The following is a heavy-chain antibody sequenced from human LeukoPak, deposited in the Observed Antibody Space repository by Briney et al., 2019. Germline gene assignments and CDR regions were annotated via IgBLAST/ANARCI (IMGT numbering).Heavy chain of an antibody. CDR1: GFTFSSYS. CDR3: ARERPAYSSSSYGY. Sequence: GGSLRLSCAASGFTFSSYSMTWVRQAPGKGLEWVSSISSSSSYIYYADSVKGRFTISRDNAKNSLYLQMNSLRAEDTAVYYCARERPAYSSSSYGYWGQGTLVTVSS. D-gene: IGHD6-6*01. J-gene: IGHJ4*02. V-gene: IGHV3-21*01. CDR2: ISSSSSYI.